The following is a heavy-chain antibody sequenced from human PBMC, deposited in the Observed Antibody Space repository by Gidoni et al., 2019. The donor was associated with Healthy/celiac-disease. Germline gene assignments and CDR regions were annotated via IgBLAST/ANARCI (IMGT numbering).Heavy chain of an antibody. J-gene: IGHJ6*03. V-gene: IGHV1-8*01. Sequence: QVQLVQSGAEVKKPGASVKVSCTASGYTFTSYDINWVRQATGQGLEWMGWMNPTSGNTGYAQKFQGRVTMTRNTSISTAYMELSSLRSEDTAVYYCARLYSSGWYAYYYMDVWGKGTTVTVSS. CDR3: ARLYSSGWYAYYYMDV. CDR1: GYTFTSYD. D-gene: IGHD6-19*01. CDR2: MNPTSGNT.